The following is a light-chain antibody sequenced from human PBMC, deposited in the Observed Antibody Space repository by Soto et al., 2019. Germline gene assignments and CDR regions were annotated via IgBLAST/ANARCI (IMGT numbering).Light chain of an antibody. CDR2: DVT. CDR3: SSYTSSSTLEV. CDR1: LSDVGGQTS. Sequence: QSALTQPPSASGSPGQSVTISCTGTLSDVGGQTSVSWYRQDPGKAPQLILYDVTRRPSGVPKRFSGSRSGSKASLTVSGLQAEDEADYYCSSYTSSSTLEVFGTGTKLTVL. J-gene: IGLJ1*01. V-gene: IGLV2-8*01.